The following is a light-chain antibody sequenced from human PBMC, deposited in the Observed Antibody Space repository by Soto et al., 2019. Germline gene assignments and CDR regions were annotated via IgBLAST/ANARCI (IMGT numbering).Light chain of an antibody. V-gene: IGKV3-11*01. CDR2: DAS. Sequence: EIVLTQSPATLSLSPGERATLSCRASQSVSSYLAGYQQKPGQAPRLLIYDASNRATGIPARFSGSGSGTDFTLTISSPEPDDFAVYYCQERSDWPSTFGGVTKVQIK. J-gene: IGKJ4*01. CDR3: QERSDWPST. CDR1: QSVSSY.